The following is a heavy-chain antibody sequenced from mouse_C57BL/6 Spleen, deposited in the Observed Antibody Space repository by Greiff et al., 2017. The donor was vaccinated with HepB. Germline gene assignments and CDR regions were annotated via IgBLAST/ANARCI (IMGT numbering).Heavy chain of an antibody. V-gene: IGHV3-6*01. Sequence: VQLQQSGPGLVKPSQSLSLTCSVTGYSITSGYYWNWIRQFPGNKLEWMGYISYDGSNNYNPSLKNRISITRDTSKNQFFLKLNSVTTEDTATYYCARGPRYGSSPNWYFDVWGTGTTVTVSS. CDR2: ISYDGSN. CDR3: ARGPRYGSSPNWYFDV. CDR1: GYSITSGYY. J-gene: IGHJ1*03. D-gene: IGHD1-1*01.